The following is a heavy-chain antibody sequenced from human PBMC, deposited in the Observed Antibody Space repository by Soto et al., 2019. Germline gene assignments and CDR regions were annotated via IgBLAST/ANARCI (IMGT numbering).Heavy chain of an antibody. V-gene: IGHV4-4*07. J-gene: IGHJ5*02. CDR2: IYATGTT. Sequence: QVQLQESGPGLVKPSETLSLTCTVSGASISGFYWSWIRKSAGKGLEWIGRIYATGTTDYNPSLSSRVMMSVDTSKKQCSLKLRSVTAADTAVYYCVRDGTKTLRDWFDPWGQGISVTVSS. CDR3: VRDGTKTLRDWFDP. D-gene: IGHD1-1*01. CDR1: GASISGFY.